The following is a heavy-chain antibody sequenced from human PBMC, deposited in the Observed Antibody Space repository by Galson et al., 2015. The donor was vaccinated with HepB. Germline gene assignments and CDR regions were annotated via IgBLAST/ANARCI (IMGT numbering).Heavy chain of an antibody. D-gene: IGHD6-13*01. CDR1: GFTFSSYS. CDR2: ITRSGTAK. CDR3: ARESPSSSWDSFDI. J-gene: IGHJ3*02. Sequence: SLRLSCAASGFTFSSYSMNWVRQAPGKGLEWVSYITRSGTAKYYADSVRGRFTISRDNAKNSLYLQVNSLRAEDTAVYYCARESPSSSWDSFDIWGQGTMVTVSS. V-gene: IGHV3-48*01.